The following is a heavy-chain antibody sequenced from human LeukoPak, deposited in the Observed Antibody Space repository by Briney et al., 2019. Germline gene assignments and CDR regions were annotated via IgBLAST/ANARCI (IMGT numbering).Heavy chain of an antibody. D-gene: IGHD6-19*01. V-gene: IGHV3-21*01. J-gene: IGHJ6*03. CDR3: ARIAEGIAVAGTRYYYYYMDV. CDR1: GFTFSSYS. Sequence: GGSLRLSCAAFGFTFSSYSMNWVHQAPGKGLEWVSSISSSSSYIYYADSVKGRFTISRDNAKNSLYLQMNSLRAEDTAVYYCARIAEGIAVAGTRYYYYYMDVWGKGTTVTVSS. CDR2: ISSSSSYI.